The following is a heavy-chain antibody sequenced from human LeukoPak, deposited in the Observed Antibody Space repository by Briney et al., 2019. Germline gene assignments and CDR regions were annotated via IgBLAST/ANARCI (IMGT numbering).Heavy chain of an antibody. V-gene: IGHV1-69*05. J-gene: IGHJ5*02. CDR3: ARSGTAAASNWFDP. Sequence: ASVKVSCKASGGTFSSYAISWVRQAPGQGLGWMGGIIPIFGTANYTQKFQGRVTITTDESTSTAYMELSSLRSEDTAVYYCARSGTAAASNWFDPWGQGTLVTVSS. D-gene: IGHD6-13*01. CDR2: IIPIFGTA. CDR1: GGTFSSYA.